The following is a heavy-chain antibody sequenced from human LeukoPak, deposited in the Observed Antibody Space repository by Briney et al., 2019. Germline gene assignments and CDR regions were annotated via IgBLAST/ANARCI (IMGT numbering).Heavy chain of an antibody. D-gene: IGHD3-16*01. V-gene: IGHV3-7*01. CDR2: MDPVGREK. Sequence: PGGSLRLSCKVSGLSFSGYWMTWVRQAAGKGLEWVASMDPVGREKYYLDSVEGRFTISRDNAENFLYLQMNNLRAEDAAQYYCTTEGGSGFWGQGTLVIVSS. CDR1: GLSFSGYW. J-gene: IGHJ4*02. CDR3: TTEGGSGF.